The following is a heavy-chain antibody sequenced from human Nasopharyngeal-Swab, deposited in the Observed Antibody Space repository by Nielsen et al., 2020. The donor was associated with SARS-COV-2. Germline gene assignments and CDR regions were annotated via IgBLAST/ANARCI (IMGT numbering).Heavy chain of an antibody. Sequence: GGSLRLSCAASGFTFSSYGMHWVRQAPGKGLEWVAVISYDGSNKYYAASVKGRFTISRDNSKNTLYLQMNSLRAEDTAVYYCARDPQYTVTTTWGQGTLVTVSS. D-gene: IGHD4-17*01. V-gene: IGHV3-30*03. CDR1: GFTFSSYG. CDR3: ARDPQYTVTTT. CDR2: ISYDGSNK. J-gene: IGHJ5*02.